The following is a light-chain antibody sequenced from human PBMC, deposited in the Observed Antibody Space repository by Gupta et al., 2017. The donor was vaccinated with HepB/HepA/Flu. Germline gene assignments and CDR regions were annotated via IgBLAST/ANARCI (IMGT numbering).Light chain of an antibody. J-gene: IGKJ5*01. CDR1: QTITSNY. Sequence: EIVLTQSPGTLSLSPGERATLSCRASQTITSNYLAWYQQKPGQAPRLLMYGATSRATGVPDTFSGSGSGTDFTLTISRLEPEDFVVYYCQQYGSSPITFGQGTRLEIK. CDR3: QQYGSSPIT. CDR2: GAT. V-gene: IGKV3-20*01.